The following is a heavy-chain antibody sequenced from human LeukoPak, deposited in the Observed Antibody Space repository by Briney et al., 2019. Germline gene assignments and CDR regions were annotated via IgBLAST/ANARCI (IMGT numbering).Heavy chain of an antibody. J-gene: IGHJ4*02. V-gene: IGHV1-18*01. CDR2: ISAYNGNT. Sequence: ASVKVSCKASGYTFTSYGISWVRQAPGQGLEWMGWISAYNGNTNYTQKLQGRVTMTTDTSTSTAYTELRSLRSDDTAVYYCAREGSSPGGHQFDYWGQGTLVTVSS. CDR3: AREGSSPGGHQFDY. CDR1: GYTFTSYG. D-gene: IGHD6-6*01.